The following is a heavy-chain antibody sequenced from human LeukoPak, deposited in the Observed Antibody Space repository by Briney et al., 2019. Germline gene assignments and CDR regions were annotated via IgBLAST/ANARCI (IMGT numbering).Heavy chain of an antibody. CDR1: GFTFSTYG. V-gene: IGHV3-30-3*01. CDR2: ISYDGSKK. D-gene: IGHD3-3*01. Sequence: GGSLRLSCAASGFTFSTYGMHWVRQAPGKGLEWVALISYDGSKKYYAESVKGRFTISRDNSKNTLYLQMNSLRAEDTAVYYCAKGVVPKYYYYGMDVWGQGTTVTVSS. J-gene: IGHJ6*02. CDR3: AKGVVPKYYYYGMDV.